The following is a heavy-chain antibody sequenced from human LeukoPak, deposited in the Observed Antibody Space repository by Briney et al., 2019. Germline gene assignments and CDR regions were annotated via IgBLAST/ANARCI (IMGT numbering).Heavy chain of an antibody. Sequence: GESLKISCKGSGYSFATYWIGWVRQMPGKGLEWMGIIYPGDSDTRYSPSFQGQVIISADKSISTAYLQWSSLKASDSAMYYCARGSSSSGYFDYWGQGTLVTVSS. CDR3: ARGSSSSGYFDY. CDR1: GYSFATYW. CDR2: IYPGDSDT. D-gene: IGHD6-6*01. J-gene: IGHJ4*02. V-gene: IGHV5-51*01.